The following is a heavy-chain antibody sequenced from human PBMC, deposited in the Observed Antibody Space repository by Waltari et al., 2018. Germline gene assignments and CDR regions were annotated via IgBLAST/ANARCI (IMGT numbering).Heavy chain of an antibody. CDR3: AREVSGSYHGGYYYYYYMDV. D-gene: IGHD1-26*01. J-gene: IGHJ6*03. CDR1: GGTFSSYA. Sequence: QVQLVQSGAEVKKPGSSVKVSCKASGGTFSSYAISWVRQAPGQGLEWMGGIIPIFGTANYAQKFQGRVTITADESTSTAYMELSSLRSEDTAVYYCAREVSGSYHGGYYYYYYMDVWGKGTTVTISS. CDR2: IIPIFGTA. V-gene: IGHV1-69*12.